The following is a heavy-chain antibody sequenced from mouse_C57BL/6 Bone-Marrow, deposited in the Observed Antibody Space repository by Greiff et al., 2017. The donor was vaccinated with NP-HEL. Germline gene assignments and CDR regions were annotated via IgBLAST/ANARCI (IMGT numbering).Heavy chain of an antibody. CDR3: ARWGDYLYYFDY. J-gene: IGHJ2*01. CDR2: IYPRDGST. D-gene: IGHD2-4*01. V-gene: IGHV1-78*01. CDR1: GYTFTDHT. Sequence: VKLQESDAELVKPGASVKISCKVSGYTFTDHTIHWMKQRPEQGLEWIGYIYPRDGSTKYNEKFKGKATLTADKSSSTAYMQLNSLTSEDSAVYFCARWGDYLYYFDYWGQGTTLTVSS.